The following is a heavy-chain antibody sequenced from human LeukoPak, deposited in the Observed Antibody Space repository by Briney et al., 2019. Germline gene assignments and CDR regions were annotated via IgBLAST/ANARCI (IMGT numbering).Heavy chain of an antibody. CDR1: GYIFSNYW. J-gene: IGHJ4*02. V-gene: IGHV5-51*01. CDR3: SRRDYSVSGSYDY. CDR2: ISPGDSDT. Sequence: GESLKISCKSSGYIFSNYWIAWVRQMPGRGLEWMGIISPGDSDTRYSPSFQGQVTISADKSISTAYLQWSSLKASDTAMYYCSRRDYSVSGSYDYWGRGTLVSVSS. D-gene: IGHD3-10*01.